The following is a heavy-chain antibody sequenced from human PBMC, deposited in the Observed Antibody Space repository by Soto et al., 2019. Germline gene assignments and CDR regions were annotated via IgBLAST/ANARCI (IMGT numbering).Heavy chain of an antibody. CDR1: VGSISGDGYC. D-gene: IGHD3-16*01. Sequence: PSETLSLTCSFSVGSISGDGYCCSWIRQHPWKGLEWIGYICYGGSTYYNPSLKSRVTISLVTSNDRFSLNLSSVTAADTAVYYCARVWLRGLYHNTDAGFDPLGQGTLVNVAS. CDR2: ICYGGST. CDR3: ARVWLRGLYHNTDAGFDP. J-gene: IGHJ5*02. V-gene: IGHV4-31*03.